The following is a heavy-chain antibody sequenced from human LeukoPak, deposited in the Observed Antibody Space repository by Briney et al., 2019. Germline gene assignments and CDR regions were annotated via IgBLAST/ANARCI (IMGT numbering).Heavy chain of an antibody. CDR3: ARAEYQLPYPNFDY. CDR2: ISAYNGNT. V-gene: IGHV1-18*01. CDR1: GYTFTSYG. Sequence: ASVKVSCKASGYTFTSYGIIWVRQAPGQGLEWMGWISAYNGNTNYAQKLQGRVTMTTDTSTSTAYMGLRSLRSDDTAVYYCARAEYQLPYPNFDYWGQGTLVTVSS. D-gene: IGHD2-2*01. J-gene: IGHJ4*02.